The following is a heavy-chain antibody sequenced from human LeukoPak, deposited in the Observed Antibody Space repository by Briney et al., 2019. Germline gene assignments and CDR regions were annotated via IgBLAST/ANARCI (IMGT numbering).Heavy chain of an antibody. CDR2: ITSGGDYI. D-gene: IGHD3-9*01. V-gene: IGHV3-21*01. Sequence: GGSLRLSCAASGFTFNTFNMNWVRQAPGKGLEWVSSITSGGDYIYYADSVKGRFTTSRDNAKNSLSLQLSSLRVEDTAVYYRARGHYDVLAASYKWTPDYWGQGTLVTVSS. CDR1: GFTFNTFN. CDR3: ARGHYDVLAASYKWTPDY. J-gene: IGHJ4*02.